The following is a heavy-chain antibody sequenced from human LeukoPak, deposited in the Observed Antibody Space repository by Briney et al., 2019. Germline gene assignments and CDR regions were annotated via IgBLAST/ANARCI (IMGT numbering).Heavy chain of an antibody. J-gene: IGHJ5*02. Sequence: ASVKVSCKASGYTFTGYYMHWVRQAPGQGLEWMGWINPNSGGTNYAQKFQGRVTMTRDTSISTAYMELSRLRSDDTAVYYCARGYRIAADGTRWFDPWGQGTLVTVSS. CDR3: ARGYRIAADGTRWFDP. V-gene: IGHV1-2*02. CDR2: INPNSGGT. CDR1: GYTFTGYY. D-gene: IGHD6-13*01.